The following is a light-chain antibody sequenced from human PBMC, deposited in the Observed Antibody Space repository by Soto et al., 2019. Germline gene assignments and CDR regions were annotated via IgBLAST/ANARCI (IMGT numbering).Light chain of an antibody. CDR1: QDINSY. CDR2: AAS. V-gene: IGKV1D-16*01. CDR3: QQYNIYPLT. Sequence: DVQMTQSPSSLSASVGDRVTITCRASQDINSYLSWYQQKPGNAPKSLIYAASSLQTGVPSRFSGSEAGTDFTLISNNLQPEDSATYYCQQYNIYPLTFGGGTKVEIK. J-gene: IGKJ4*01.